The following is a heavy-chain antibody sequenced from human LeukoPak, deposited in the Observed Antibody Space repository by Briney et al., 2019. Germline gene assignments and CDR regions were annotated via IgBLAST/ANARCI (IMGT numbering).Heavy chain of an antibody. Sequence: GESLKISCKASGYTFNNYWIGWVRQMPGRGLEWMGMLYPDGSATTYHPSFEGRVTISADKSVTTAYLEWNSLKASDTALYYCVRQGLQSGTYPAYWGPGTLVTVTS. D-gene: IGHD1-26*01. J-gene: IGHJ4*02. CDR3: VRQGLQSGTYPAY. CDR2: LYPDGSAT. CDR1: GYTFNNYW. V-gene: IGHV5-51*01.